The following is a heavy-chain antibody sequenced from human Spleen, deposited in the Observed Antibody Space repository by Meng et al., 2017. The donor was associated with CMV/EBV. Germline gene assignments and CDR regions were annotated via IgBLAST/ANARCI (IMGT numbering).Heavy chain of an antibody. Sequence: GGSLRLSCAASGFTFSSYGMHWVRQAPGKGLEWVAVIWYDGSNKYYADSVKGRFTISRDNSKNTLYLQMNSLRAEDTAVYYCAKDQYSSPYYYYYGMDVWGQGTTVTVSS. V-gene: IGHV3-33*06. CDR3: AKDQYSSPYYYYYGMDV. J-gene: IGHJ6*02. CDR1: GFTFSSYG. CDR2: IWYDGSNK. D-gene: IGHD6-13*01.